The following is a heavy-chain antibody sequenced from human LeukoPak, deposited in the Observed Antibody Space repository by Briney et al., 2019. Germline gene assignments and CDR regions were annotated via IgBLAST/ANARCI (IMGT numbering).Heavy chain of an antibody. Sequence: ASVKVSCKASGNTFTSYYRHWVRQAPGQVLEWMGIINPSGGSTSYAQKFQGRVTMTRDTSTSTVYMELSSLRSEDTAVYYCARDRVTTDYYGMDVWGRGTTVTVSS. J-gene: IGHJ6*02. CDR2: INPSGGST. D-gene: IGHD4-11*01. CDR3: ARDRVTTDYYGMDV. CDR1: GNTFTSYY. V-gene: IGHV1-46*01.